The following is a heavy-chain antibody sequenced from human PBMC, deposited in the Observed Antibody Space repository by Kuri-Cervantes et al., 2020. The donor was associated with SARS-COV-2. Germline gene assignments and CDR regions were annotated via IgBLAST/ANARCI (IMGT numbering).Heavy chain of an antibody. CDR1: GFTFSGYS. CDR3: AREEGGELGEAFDY. J-gene: IGHJ4*02. CDR2: IDSSSYYI. V-gene: IGHV3-21*01. D-gene: IGHD7-27*01. Sequence: GESLKISCAASGFTFSGYSMNWIRQAPGKGLEWVASIDSSSYYIYHADSVKGRLTISGDNAKTSLYLQMNSLKPEDTAVYYCAREEGGELGEAFDYWGQGALVTVSS.